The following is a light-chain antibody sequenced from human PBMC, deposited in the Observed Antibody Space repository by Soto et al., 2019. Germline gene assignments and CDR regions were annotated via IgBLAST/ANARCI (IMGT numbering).Light chain of an antibody. V-gene: IGKV3D-15*01. CDR1: QSVNIY. CDR2: GAS. J-gene: IGKJ4*01. Sequence: EIVMTQSPVTLSASPGERVTLSCRARQSVNIYFAWYQQRPCQAPRVLIYGASNRASGIPDRFSGSGSGTNFTLTISSLVPDDFALYYCQQYKDWPPLTFGGGTRVEIK. CDR3: QQYKDWPPLT.